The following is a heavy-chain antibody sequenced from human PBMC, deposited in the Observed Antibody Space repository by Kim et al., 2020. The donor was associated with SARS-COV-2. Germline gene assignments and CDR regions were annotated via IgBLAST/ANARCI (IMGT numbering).Heavy chain of an antibody. V-gene: IGHV1-2*02. CDR3: ARGTAVTGTRAYTRFDY. CDR1: GYTFTDYH. J-gene: IGHJ4*02. D-gene: IGHD6-19*01. CDR2: ISPNSGGT. Sequence: ASVKVSCTASGYTFTDYHMHWVRQAPGQGLEWMGWISPNSGGTNYAQKFQGRVTMTRDTSISTVYMELSRLTSDDTAVFYCARGTAVTGTRAYTRFDYWGQGALVTVSS.